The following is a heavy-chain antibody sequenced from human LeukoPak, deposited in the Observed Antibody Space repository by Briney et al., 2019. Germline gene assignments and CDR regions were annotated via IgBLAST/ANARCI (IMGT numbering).Heavy chain of an antibody. CDR2: IYYSGST. CDR3: AKGGYGLFDY. D-gene: IGHD3-22*01. V-gene: IGHV4-31*03. CDR1: GGSISSGGYY. J-gene: IGHJ4*02. Sequence: TLSLTCTVSGGSISSGGYYWSWIRQHPGKGLEWIGYIYYSGSTYYNPSLKSRVTISVDTSKNQFSLKLSSVTAADTAVYCCAKGGYGLFDYWGQGTLVTVSS.